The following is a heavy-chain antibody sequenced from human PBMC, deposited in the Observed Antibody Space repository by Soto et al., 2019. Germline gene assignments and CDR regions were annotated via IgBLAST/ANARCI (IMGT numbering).Heavy chain of an antibody. CDR3: ARLGQFDF. Sequence: QVQLVQSGGGLVRPGGSLRLSCEASGFIFSDYYMAWIRQAPGKGLEWVSYISGSGDTIYYADSVKGRLTISRDSAKDSLYLQMNTLRDEDTAIYYCARLGQFDFWGQGTVVTVSS. CDR2: ISGSGDTI. V-gene: IGHV3-11*01. J-gene: IGHJ4*02. CDR1: GFIFSDYY.